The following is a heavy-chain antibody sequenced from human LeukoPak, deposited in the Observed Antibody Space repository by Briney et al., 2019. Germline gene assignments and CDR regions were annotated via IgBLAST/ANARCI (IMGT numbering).Heavy chain of an antibody. CDR2: IYYSGST. V-gene: IGHV4-59*01. D-gene: IGHD5-18*01. Sequence: SETLSLTCTVSGGSISSYYWSWIRQPPGKGLEWIGYIYYSGSTNYNPSLKSRVTISVATSKNQFSLKLSSVTAADTAVYYCARGYSYGPIAFDIWGQGTMVTVSS. CDR1: GGSISSYY. J-gene: IGHJ3*02. CDR3: ARGYSYGPIAFDI.